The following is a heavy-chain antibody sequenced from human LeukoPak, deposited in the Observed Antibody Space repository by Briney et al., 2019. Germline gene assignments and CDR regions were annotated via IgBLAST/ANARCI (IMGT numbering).Heavy chain of an antibody. CDR1: GYTFIDHY. Sequence: GASVKVSCKASGYTFIDHYFHWVRQAPGQGLEWMGWINSNSSATRYAQKFQGRVALTRDTSINTAYMELSSLRSDDTAVYYCARDLVIGISGGYYSYMDVWGKGTTVTVSS. D-gene: IGHD1-14*01. V-gene: IGHV1-2*02. CDR3: ARDLVIGISGGYYSYMDV. CDR2: INSNSSAT. J-gene: IGHJ6*03.